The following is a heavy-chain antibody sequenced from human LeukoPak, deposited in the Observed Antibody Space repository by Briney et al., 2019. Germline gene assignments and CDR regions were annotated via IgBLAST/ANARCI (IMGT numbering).Heavy chain of an antibody. V-gene: IGHV1-46*01. CDR1: GYTFTSYY. J-gene: IGHJ4*02. CDR2: IDPSGGST. CDR3: ARYYYFDY. Sequence: ASVKVSCKASGYTFTSYYIHWVRQAPGLGLEWMGVIDPSGGSTTYARRFQGRVTMTRDTSSGTVYMELSSLRSEDTAVYYCARYYYFDYWGQGTRVTVSS.